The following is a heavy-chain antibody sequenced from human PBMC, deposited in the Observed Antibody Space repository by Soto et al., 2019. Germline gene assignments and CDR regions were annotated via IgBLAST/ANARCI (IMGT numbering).Heavy chain of an antibody. J-gene: IGHJ4*02. CDR1: GYTFTSYG. V-gene: IGHV1-18*01. Sequence: ASVKVSCKASGYTFTSYGISWVRQAPGQGLEWMGWISPYNGNTNYAQKLQGRVTMTTDTSTSTAYMELSSLRSDDTAVYYCARGGGNPSHGAGPNDYWGQGTLVTVSS. CDR2: ISPYNGNT. D-gene: IGHD3-16*01. CDR3: ARGGGNPSHGAGPNDY.